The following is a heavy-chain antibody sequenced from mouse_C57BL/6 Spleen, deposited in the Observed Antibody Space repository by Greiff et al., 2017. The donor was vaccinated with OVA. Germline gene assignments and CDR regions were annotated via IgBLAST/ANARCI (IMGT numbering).Heavy chain of an antibody. CDR3: ADGYWFAY. J-gene: IGHJ3*01. V-gene: IGHV10-1*01. Sequence: EVQLVESGGGLVQPKGSLKLSCAASGFSFNTYAMNWVRQAPGQGLEWVARIRSKSNNYATYYADSVKDSFTISREGSESMLYLQMNNLKTDDTAMYYCADGYWFAYWGQGTLVTVSA. CDR1: GFSFNTYA. CDR2: IRSKSNNYAT.